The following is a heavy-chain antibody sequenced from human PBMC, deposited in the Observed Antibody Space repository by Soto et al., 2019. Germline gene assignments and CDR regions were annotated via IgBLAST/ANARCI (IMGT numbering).Heavy chain of an antibody. Sequence: GASVKVSCKASGYIFTSYYIHWVRQAPGQGLEWMGWINPFDGSRMFAQSFQGRVTMTRDTSTSTVYMEVSSLRSEDTAVYYCARGSWFDDYWGQGTLVTVSS. V-gene: IGHV1-46*01. D-gene: IGHD3-10*01. CDR2: INPFDGSR. CDR3: ARGSWFDDY. CDR1: GYIFTSYY. J-gene: IGHJ4*02.